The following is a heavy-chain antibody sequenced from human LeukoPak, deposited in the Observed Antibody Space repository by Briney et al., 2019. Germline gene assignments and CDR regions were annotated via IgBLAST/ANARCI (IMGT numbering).Heavy chain of an antibody. CDR1: GDSINSAIYC. J-gene: IGHJ3*01. V-gene: IGHV4-39*01. CDR2: ICHSGNT. CDR3: ARYCNAGACSMFKTFDV. D-gene: IGHD2-15*01. Sequence: PSETLSLTCTVSGDSINSAIYCWGWIRQPPGKDLEWIGTICHSGNTYYNPSLKSRVTVSVDTSKSQLSLRLNSVTAAGTSVYYCARYCNAGACSMFKTFDVWGQGTMVTVSS.